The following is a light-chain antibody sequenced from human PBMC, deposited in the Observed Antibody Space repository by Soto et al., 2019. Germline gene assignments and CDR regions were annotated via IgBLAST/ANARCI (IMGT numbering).Light chain of an antibody. Sequence: EIVLTQSPGTLSLSPGERATLSCRASQSISSYLAWYQQKPGQAPRLPIYGASSRATGIPDRFSGSGSGTDFSLTITRLEPADFAVYYCQQSGSSPGTFGQGTKLEIK. CDR1: QSISSY. CDR3: QQSGSSPGT. CDR2: GAS. J-gene: IGKJ2*01. V-gene: IGKV3-20*01.